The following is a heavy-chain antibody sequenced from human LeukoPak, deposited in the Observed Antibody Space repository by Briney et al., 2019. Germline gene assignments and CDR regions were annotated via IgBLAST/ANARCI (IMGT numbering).Heavy chain of an antibody. V-gene: IGHV4-59*08. D-gene: IGHD1-1*01. CDR3: TRRGRNNWGEGNDY. CDR2: INDSGST. Sequence: SETLSLTCTVSGGSISSYYWSWIRQPLGKGLEWIGYINDSGSTNSNPSLKSRVTMSVDTSKNQFSLKLSSVTAADTAVYYCTRRGRNNWGEGNDYWGQGTLVTVSS. CDR1: GGSISSYY. J-gene: IGHJ4*02.